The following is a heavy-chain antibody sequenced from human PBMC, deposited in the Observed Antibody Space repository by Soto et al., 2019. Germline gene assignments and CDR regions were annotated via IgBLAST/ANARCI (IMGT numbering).Heavy chain of an antibody. Sequence: QITLNESGPTVVKPAETLTLTCTFSGFSLTTSGVGVGWIRQSPGKAPEWLALIYWDDDKRYSASLKSRLTITKDTTKNQVVLTIASVDPADTATYYCANRILRAVFGLVTTTAIYFDFWGQGTTVVVSS. V-gene: IGHV2-5*02. J-gene: IGHJ4*02. D-gene: IGHD3-3*01. CDR2: IYWDDDK. CDR1: GFSLTTSGVG. CDR3: ANRILRAVFGLVTTTAIYFDF.